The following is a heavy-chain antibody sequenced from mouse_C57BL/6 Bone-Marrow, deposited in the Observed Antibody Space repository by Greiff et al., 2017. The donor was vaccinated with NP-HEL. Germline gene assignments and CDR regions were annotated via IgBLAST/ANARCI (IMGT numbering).Heavy chain of an antibody. CDR1: GYTFTDYY. V-gene: IGHV1-26*01. J-gene: IGHJ2*01. Sequence: EVQLQQSGPELVKPGASVKISCKASGYTFTDYYMNWVKQSPGKSLEWIGDINPNNGGTSYNQKFKGKATLTVDKSSSTAYMELRSLTSEDSAVYYCARGIYYGYVGDYWGQGTTLTVSS. D-gene: IGHD2-2*01. CDR3: ARGIYYGYVGDY. CDR2: INPNNGGT.